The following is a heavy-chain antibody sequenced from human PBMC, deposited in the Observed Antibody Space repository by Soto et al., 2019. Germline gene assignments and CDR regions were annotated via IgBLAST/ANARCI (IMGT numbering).Heavy chain of an antibody. CDR2: INPNSGGT. D-gene: IGHD2-2*01. CDR1: GYTFTGYY. V-gene: IGHV1-2*02. CDR3: ARGACSSTSCSYYYYYGMDV. J-gene: IGHJ6*02. Sequence: WASVKVSCKASGYTFTGYYMHWVRQAPGQGLEWMGWINPNSGGTNYAQKFQGRVTMTRDTSISTAYMELSRLRSDDTAVYYCARGACSSTSCSYYYYYGMDVWGQGTTVTVSS.